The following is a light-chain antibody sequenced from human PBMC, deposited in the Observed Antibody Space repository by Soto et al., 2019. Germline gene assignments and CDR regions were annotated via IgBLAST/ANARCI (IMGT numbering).Light chain of an antibody. V-gene: IGKV3-11*01. Sequence: EIVLTQSPATLALSPGERAALSCRASQRVSSYLAWYQQKPGQAPRLLIYDASNRATGIPDRFSASGSGTDFTLTISSLEPEDFAVYYCQQYVASPYTFGQGTKVDI. CDR3: QQYVASPYT. CDR2: DAS. J-gene: IGKJ2*01. CDR1: QRVSSY.